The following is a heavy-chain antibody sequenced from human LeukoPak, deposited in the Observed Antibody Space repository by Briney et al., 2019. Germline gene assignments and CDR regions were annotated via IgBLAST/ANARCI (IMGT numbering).Heavy chain of an antibody. Sequence: GRSLRLSCAASGFTFSSYAMHWVHQAPGKGLEWVAVISYDGSNKYYADSVKGRFTISRDNSKNTLYLQMNSLRAEDTAVYYCARDPSVSGYDLYGDYWGQGTLVTVSS. V-gene: IGHV3-30-3*01. CDR1: GFTFSSYA. CDR2: ISYDGSNK. J-gene: IGHJ4*02. D-gene: IGHD5-12*01. CDR3: ARDPSVSGYDLYGDY.